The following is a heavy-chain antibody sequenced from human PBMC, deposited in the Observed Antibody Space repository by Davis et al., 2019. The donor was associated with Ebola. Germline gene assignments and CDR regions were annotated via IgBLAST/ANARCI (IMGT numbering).Heavy chain of an antibody. CDR2: ITSSGGST. CDR1: GFTFSSFA. J-gene: IGHJ4*02. V-gene: IGHV3-23*01. D-gene: IGHD3-3*01. Sequence: GGSLRLSCSASGFTFSSFAMSWVRQAPGKGLEWVSTITSSGGSTYYADSVKGRFSVSRDSSRSTLSLQMNSLRAEDTAVYYCARDLGFIYDFWSGYYDYWGQGTLVTVSS. CDR3: ARDLGFIYDFWSGYYDY.